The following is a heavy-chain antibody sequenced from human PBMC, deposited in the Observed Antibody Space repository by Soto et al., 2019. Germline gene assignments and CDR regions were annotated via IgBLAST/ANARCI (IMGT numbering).Heavy chain of an antibody. CDR1: GFTFDDYG. CDR3: ARDPYGSRGYSGYDPPGGAFDI. J-gene: IGHJ3*02. D-gene: IGHD5-12*01. CDR2: INWNGGST. V-gene: IGHV3-20*04. Sequence: PGGSLRLSCAASGFTFDDYGMSWVLQAPGKGLEWVSGINWNGGSTGYADSVKGRFTISRDNAKNSLYLQMNSLRAEDTALYYCARDPYGSRGYSGYDPPGGAFDIWGQGTMVTVSS.